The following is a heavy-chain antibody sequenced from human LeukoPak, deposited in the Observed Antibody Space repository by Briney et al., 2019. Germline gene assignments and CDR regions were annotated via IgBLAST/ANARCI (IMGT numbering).Heavy chain of an antibody. CDR3: ATYRRAILTGYPS. J-gene: IGHJ5*02. Sequence: GGSLRLSCAASGFTVSSNYMSWVRQAPGKGLEWVSVIYSGGSTYYADSVKGRFTISRDNSKNTLYLQMNSLRAEDTAVYYCATYRRAILTGYPSWGQGTLVTVSS. CDR2: IYSGGST. V-gene: IGHV3-66*01. D-gene: IGHD3-9*01. CDR1: GFTVSSNY.